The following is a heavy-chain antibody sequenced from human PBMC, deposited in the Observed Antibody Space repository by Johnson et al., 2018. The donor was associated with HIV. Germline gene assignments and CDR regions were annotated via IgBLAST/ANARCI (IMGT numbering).Heavy chain of an antibody. V-gene: IGHV3-74*01. CDR1: GFTVSSNY. D-gene: IGHD3-22*01. Sequence: VQLVESGGALVQPGGSLRLSCAASGFTVSSNYMSWVRQAPGKGLVWVSRINSDGSSTSYADSVKGRFTISRDDSKNTLYLQMNSLKTEDTAVYYCAKDVGNYWPDSFDIWGQGTMVTVSS. CDR2: INSDGSST. J-gene: IGHJ3*02. CDR3: AKDVGNYWPDSFDI.